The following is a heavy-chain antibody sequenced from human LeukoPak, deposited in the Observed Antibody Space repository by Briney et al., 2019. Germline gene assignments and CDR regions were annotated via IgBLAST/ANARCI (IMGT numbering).Heavy chain of an antibody. V-gene: IGHV4-59*11. CDR1: GASIRSHY. J-gene: IGHJ5*02. CDR3: ARDRCSSTSCYLNWFDP. Sequence: PSETLSLTCTVSGASIRSHYWSWIRQPPGKGLEWIGYMYYSGNSNYNPALKSRVTISVDTSKNQFSLKLSSVTAADTAVYYCARDRCSSTSCYLNWFDPWGQGTLVTVSS. CDR2: MYYSGNS. D-gene: IGHD2-2*01.